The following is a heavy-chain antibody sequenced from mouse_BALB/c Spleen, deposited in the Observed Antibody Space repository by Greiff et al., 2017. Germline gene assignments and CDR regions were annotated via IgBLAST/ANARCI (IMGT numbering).Heavy chain of an antibody. CDR1: GFTFSSFG. CDR3: ASRHTYYGYAMDY. Sequence: EVQLVESGGGLVQPGGSLKLSCAASGFTFSSFGMHWVRRAPEKGLEWVAYISSGSSTTYYADTVKGRFTITRDNPKNTLFLQMTSLRSEDTAMYYCASRHTYYGYAMDYWGQGTSVTVSS. V-gene: IGHV5-17*02. CDR2: ISSGSSTT. J-gene: IGHJ4*01. D-gene: IGHD1-1*01.